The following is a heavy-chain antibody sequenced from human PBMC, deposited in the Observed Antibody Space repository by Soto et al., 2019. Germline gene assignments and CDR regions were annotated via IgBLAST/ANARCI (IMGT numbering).Heavy chain of an antibody. CDR2: ISGSGGTT. D-gene: IGHD3-3*01. Sequence: GGSLRLSCAASGFTFRSYAMSWVRQAPGKGLEWVSAISGSGGTTYYADSVKGRFTISRDNSKNTLYLQMNSLRAEDTAVYYCAKRAGDFWSGYGTYYFDYWGQGTLVTSPQ. V-gene: IGHV3-23*01. CDR3: AKRAGDFWSGYGTYYFDY. CDR1: GFTFRSYA. J-gene: IGHJ4*02.